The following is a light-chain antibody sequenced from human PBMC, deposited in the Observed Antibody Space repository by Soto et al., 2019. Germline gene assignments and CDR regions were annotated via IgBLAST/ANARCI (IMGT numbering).Light chain of an antibody. CDR1: KNDIGLYDF. J-gene: IGLJ1*01. CDR3: KSYAGSNTYV. Sequence: QSVLYQPPSASGSPGQSVTISCTGTKNDIGLYDFVSWYQHHPGKAPRLIIYEVVQRPSGVPDRFSGSKSGNTASLTVSGLQAADEADYFCKSYAGSNTYVFGSGTKVTVL. CDR2: EVV. V-gene: IGLV2-8*01.